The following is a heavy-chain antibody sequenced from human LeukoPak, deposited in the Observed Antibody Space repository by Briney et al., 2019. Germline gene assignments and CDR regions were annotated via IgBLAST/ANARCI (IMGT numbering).Heavy chain of an antibody. D-gene: IGHD3-3*01. CDR2: ISAYNGNT. V-gene: IGHV1-18*01. Sequence: ASVKVSCKASGYTLSSYDFSWVRQAPGQGLEWMGWISAYNGNTNYVQELQGRVTMTTDTSTTTAYLELRSLRSDDTAVYYCARGVVMSWQYYFDYWGQGTLVTVSS. CDR3: ARGVVMSWQYYFDY. J-gene: IGHJ4*02. CDR1: GYTLSSYD.